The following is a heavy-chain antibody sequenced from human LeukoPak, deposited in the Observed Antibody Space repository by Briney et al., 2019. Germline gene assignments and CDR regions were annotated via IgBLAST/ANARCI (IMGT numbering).Heavy chain of an antibody. Sequence: SETLSLTCTVSGGSISSYYWSWIRQPPGKGLEWIGYIYYSGSTNYNPSLKSRVTISVDTSKNQFSLKLSSVTAADTAVYYCARGSQQLVSNWFDPWGQGTLVTVSS. J-gene: IGHJ5*02. CDR2: IYYSGST. V-gene: IGHV4-59*01. CDR1: GGSISSYY. CDR3: ARGSQQLVSNWFDP. D-gene: IGHD6-6*01.